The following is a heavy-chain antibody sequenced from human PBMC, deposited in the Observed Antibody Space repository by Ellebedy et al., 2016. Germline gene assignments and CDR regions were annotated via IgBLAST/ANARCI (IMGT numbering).Heavy chain of an antibody. Sequence: GGSLRLSCAASGFTFDPYSFNWIRKAPGKGLEWVSYINARSQRIYYSDSVKGRVIISRDDAKNSVYMQMNSLRSEDTAMYYCARSVDGHFDYWGQGTLVTVSS. V-gene: IGHV3-48*04. J-gene: IGHJ4*02. CDR1: GFTFDPYS. CDR2: INARSQRI. D-gene: IGHD6-19*01. CDR3: ARSVDGHFDY.